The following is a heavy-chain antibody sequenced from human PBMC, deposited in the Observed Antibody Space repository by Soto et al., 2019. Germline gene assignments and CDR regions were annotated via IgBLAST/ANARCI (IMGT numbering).Heavy chain of an antibody. D-gene: IGHD4-17*01. J-gene: IGHJ4*02. V-gene: IGHV3-74*01. CDR3: ARGPSYSDSYFDY. CDR1: GFTFSSYW. CDR2: INSDGSST. Sequence: GGSLRLSCAASGFTFSSYWMHWVRQAPGKGLVWVSRINSDGSSTSYADSVKGRFTISRDNAKNTLYLQMNSLRLEDTAVYYCARGPSYSDSYFDYWGQGTLVTVSS.